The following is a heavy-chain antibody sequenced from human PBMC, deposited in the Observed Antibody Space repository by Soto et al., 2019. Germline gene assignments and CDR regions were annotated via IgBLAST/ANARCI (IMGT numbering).Heavy chain of an antibody. D-gene: IGHD1-1*01. CDR3: ARDNSAANGVLDH. J-gene: IGHJ4*02. V-gene: IGHV1-46*04. CDR1: GYTFTNYY. CDR2: INPSARSA. Sequence: QVQLVQSGAEVKNPGASVKLSCKASGYTFTNYYLHWVRQAPGQGLEWVGMINPSARSASYAQKLRCRLTMDMETSTTTVYMELSRLTSEDTAVYYCARDNSAANGVLDHWGLGTLVTVSS.